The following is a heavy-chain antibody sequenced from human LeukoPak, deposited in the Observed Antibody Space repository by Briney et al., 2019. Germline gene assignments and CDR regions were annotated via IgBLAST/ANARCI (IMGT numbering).Heavy chain of an antibody. CDR1: GFTFSSYA. D-gene: IGHD3-22*01. J-gene: IGHJ4*02. CDR3: AKDATYYYDSSGYSHFDY. Sequence: PGGSLRLSCAASGFTFSSYAMSWVRQAPGKGLEWVSVISASGGSTYYADSVKGRFTISRDNSKNTLYLQMNSLRAEDTAVYYCAKDATYYYDSSGYSHFDYWGQGTLVTVSS. CDR2: ISASGGST. V-gene: IGHV3-23*01.